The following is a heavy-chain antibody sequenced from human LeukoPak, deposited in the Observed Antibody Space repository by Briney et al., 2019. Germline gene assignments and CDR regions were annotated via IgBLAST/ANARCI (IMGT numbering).Heavy chain of an antibody. V-gene: IGHV3-23*01. CDR1: GFTFSSYA. J-gene: IGHJ4*02. D-gene: IGHD1-1*01. CDR2: ISGSGGST. Sequence: GGSLRLSRAASGFTFSSYAMSWVRQAPGKGLEWVSAISGSGGSTYYADSVKGRFTISRDNSKNTLYLQMNSLRAEDTAVYYCANSIFTAGTTYYWGQGTLVTVSS. CDR3: ANSIFTAGTTYY.